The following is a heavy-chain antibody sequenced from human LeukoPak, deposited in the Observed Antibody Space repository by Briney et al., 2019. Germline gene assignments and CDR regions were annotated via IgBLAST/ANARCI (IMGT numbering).Heavy chain of an antibody. D-gene: IGHD3-22*01. CDR1: GFTFSSYA. CDR2: ISDSGGST. J-gene: IGHJ4*02. Sequence: GGSLRLSCAASGFTFSSYAMSWVRQAPGKGLEWVSTISDSGGSTYYADSVKGRFTISRDNSKNTLYLQMNSLRAEDTAVYCCAKKPSSGYYYIDYWGQGTLATVSS. V-gene: IGHV3-23*01. CDR3: AKKPSSGYYYIDY.